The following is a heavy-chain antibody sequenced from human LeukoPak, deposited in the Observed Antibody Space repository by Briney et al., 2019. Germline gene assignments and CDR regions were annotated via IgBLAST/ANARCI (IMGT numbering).Heavy chain of an antibody. D-gene: IGHD3-22*01. CDR3: ARPSGYYSPFDY. Sequence: SETLSLTCTVSGASINSYYWSWIRQPAGKGLEWIGRMYTSGRTHYSPSLESRLTMSVDTSKNQFSLKLSSVTAADTAVYYCARPSGYYSPFDYWGQGTLVTVSS. CDR1: GASINSYY. J-gene: IGHJ4*02. CDR2: MYTSGRT. V-gene: IGHV4-4*07.